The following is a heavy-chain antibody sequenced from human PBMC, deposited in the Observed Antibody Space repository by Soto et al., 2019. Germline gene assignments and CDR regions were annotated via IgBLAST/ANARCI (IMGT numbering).Heavy chain of an antibody. CDR1: GFTFSNAW. D-gene: IGHD3-22*01. CDR2: ISNDGTGT. Sequence: GGSLRLSCAASGFTFSNAWMNWVRQAPGKGLEWVSRISNDGTGTTYADSVQGRFTVSRDNSRTTVYLQMNRLRPEDTAVYFCVRDQDSRGYSVFNLWGQGTQVTVSS. V-gene: IGHV3-74*01. J-gene: IGHJ5*02. CDR3: VRDQDSRGYSVFNL.